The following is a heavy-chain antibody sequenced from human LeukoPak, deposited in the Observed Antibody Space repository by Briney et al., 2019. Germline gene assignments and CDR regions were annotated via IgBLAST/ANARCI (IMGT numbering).Heavy chain of an antibody. CDR2: IYPGDSDT. V-gene: IGHV5-51*01. J-gene: IGHJ3*02. Sequence: GESLKISCKGSGYRFTSYWIGWVRQMPGKGLEWMGIIYPGDSDTRYSPSFQGQVTISADKSTSTAYLQWNSLKASDTAMYYCARQPNYYDTRGYLSHAFDIWGQGTMVTVSS. CDR1: GYRFTSYW. CDR3: ARQPNYYDTRGYLSHAFDI. D-gene: IGHD3-22*01.